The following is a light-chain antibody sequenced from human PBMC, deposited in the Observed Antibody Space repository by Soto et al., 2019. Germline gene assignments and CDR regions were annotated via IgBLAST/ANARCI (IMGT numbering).Light chain of an antibody. V-gene: IGKV3-11*01. J-gene: IGKJ1*01. CDR3: HQYNGYPRT. Sequence: DILLTQSPSTLSLSPGERATLSCRASQSVGDYLAWYQQKPGKAPNLLIYNASDWAGGVPARFSGGGSGTEFTLTITSLQCDDFAIYYCHQYNGYPRTFGQGTKVDI. CDR2: NAS. CDR1: QSVGDY.